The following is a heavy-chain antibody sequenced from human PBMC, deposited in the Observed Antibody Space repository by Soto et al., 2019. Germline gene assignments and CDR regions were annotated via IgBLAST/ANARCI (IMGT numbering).Heavy chain of an antibody. CDR1: GDSISRGGYS. D-gene: IGHD6-6*01. J-gene: IGHJ6*02. V-gene: IGHV4-30-2*01. CDR3: ARGSSSYYDYGMDV. Sequence: PSETLSLTCAVYGDSISRGGYSWTWIRQPPGKALEWIGNIYDSGSTSYNPSIKSRVTMSVDTSKNQFSLRLTSVTAADTAVYFCARGSSSYYDYGMDVWGQGTTVTVSS. CDR2: IYDSGST.